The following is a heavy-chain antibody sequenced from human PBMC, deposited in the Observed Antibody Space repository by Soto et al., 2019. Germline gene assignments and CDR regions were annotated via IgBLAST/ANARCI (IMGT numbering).Heavy chain of an antibody. CDR2: MNPNSGNT. Sequence: GASVKVSCKASGYTFTSYDINWVRQATGQGLEWMGWMNPNSGNTGYAQKFQGRVTMTRNTSISTAYMELSSLRSEDTAVYYCARAPPSYYDILTAPKDWGQGTLVTVSS. D-gene: IGHD3-9*01. J-gene: IGHJ4*02. CDR3: ARAPPSYYDILTAPKD. CDR1: GYTFTSYD. V-gene: IGHV1-8*01.